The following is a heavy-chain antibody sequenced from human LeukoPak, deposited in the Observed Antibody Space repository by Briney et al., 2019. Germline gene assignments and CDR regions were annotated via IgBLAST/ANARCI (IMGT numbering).Heavy chain of an antibody. Sequence: PVGSLRLSCAASGFTFSSYGMHWVRQAPGKGLEWVAFIRYDGSNKYYADSVKGRFTISRDNSKNTLYLQMNSLRAEDTAVYYCAKVGQTYYDFWSGYYPDYWGQGTLVTVSS. CDR2: IRYDGSNK. CDR1: GFTFSSYG. CDR3: AKVGQTYYDFWSGYYPDY. V-gene: IGHV3-30*02. J-gene: IGHJ4*02. D-gene: IGHD3-3*01.